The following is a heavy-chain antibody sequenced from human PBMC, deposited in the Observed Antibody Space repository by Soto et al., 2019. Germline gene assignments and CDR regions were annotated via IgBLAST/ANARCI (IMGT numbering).Heavy chain of an antibody. CDR3: TKIPWDDYGGIFDP. D-gene: IGHD4-17*01. V-gene: IGHV4-59*01. CDR2: IYYTGTT. J-gene: IGHJ5*02. Sequence: QVQLQESGPGLVKPSETLSLTCTVSGGSISSYYWSWIRQPPGKGLEWIGYIYYTGTTNYNPSLKSRVTISVDTSKNQFSLKLSSVTAADTAVYYCTKIPWDDYGGIFDPWGQGTLVTVSS. CDR1: GGSISSYY.